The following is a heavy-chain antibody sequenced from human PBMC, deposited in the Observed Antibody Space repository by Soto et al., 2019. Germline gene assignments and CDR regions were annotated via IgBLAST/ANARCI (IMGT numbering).Heavy chain of an antibody. J-gene: IGHJ6*02. CDR2: INPNSGGT. CDR3: ARGALVLVPAAIDYYYYYGMDV. V-gene: IGHV1-2*02. CDR1: GYTFTGYY. D-gene: IGHD2-2*01. Sequence: ASVKVSCKASGYTFTGYYMHWVRQAPGQGLEWMGWINPNSGGTNYAQKFQGRVTMTRNTSISTAYLELSSLRSEDTAVYYCARGALVLVPAAIDYYYYYGMDVWGQGTTVTVSS.